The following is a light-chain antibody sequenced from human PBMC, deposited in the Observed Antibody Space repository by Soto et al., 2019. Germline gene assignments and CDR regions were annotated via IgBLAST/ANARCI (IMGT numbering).Light chain of an antibody. CDR1: QSVSRD. CDR3: QQYKGWQLT. CDR2: NTF. V-gene: IGKV3-15*01. J-gene: IGKJ4*01. Sequence: IVMTQSPATLYMFPGERATLSCRASQSVSRDLGWYQQKPGQAPRLLIHNTFTRATGVPARFSGSGSRTEFTLTIRSLQAEDSAVYYCQQYKGWQLTFGGGTKVDIK.